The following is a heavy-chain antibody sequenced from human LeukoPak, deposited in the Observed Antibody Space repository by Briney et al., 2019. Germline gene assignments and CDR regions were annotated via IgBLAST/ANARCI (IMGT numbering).Heavy chain of an antibody. Sequence: GGSLRLSCAGSGFTFGGYGMHWFRQTPGKGLEWVAVIVYDASRAFYADSVKGRFTISRDNSKNTMSVQMDDLRAEDTAVYYCTRYNNDHFDYWGQGTLVTVSS. J-gene: IGHJ4*02. CDR1: GFTFGGYG. D-gene: IGHD1-14*01. CDR2: IVYDASRA. CDR3: TRYNNDHFDY. V-gene: IGHV3-33*01.